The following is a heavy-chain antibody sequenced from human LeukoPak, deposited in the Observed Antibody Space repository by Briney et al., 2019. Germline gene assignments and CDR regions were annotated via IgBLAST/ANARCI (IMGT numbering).Heavy chain of an antibody. CDR2: INHSGST. Sequence: SETLSLTCAVYGESFSGYYWSWIRQPPGKGLEWIGEINHSGSTNYNPSLKSRVTISVDTSKNQFSLKLSSVTAADTAVYYCARWFGESTNFDYWGQGTLVTVSS. V-gene: IGHV4-34*01. J-gene: IGHJ4*02. CDR3: ARWFGESTNFDY. CDR1: GESFSGYY. D-gene: IGHD3-10*01.